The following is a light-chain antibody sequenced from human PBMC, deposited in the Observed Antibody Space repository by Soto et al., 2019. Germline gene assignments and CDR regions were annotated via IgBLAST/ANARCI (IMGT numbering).Light chain of an antibody. CDR2: GAS. V-gene: IGKV3-15*01. CDR1: QSVSSN. CDR3: QQYNNWPPIT. J-gene: IGKJ5*01. Sequence: EVVMTQSPATLSLSPGERATLSCRASQSVSSNLAWYQQKPGQAPRLLIFGASTRATGIPARFSGSGSGTECTLTISSLQSEDFAVYYCQQYNNWPPITFDQGTRLEIK.